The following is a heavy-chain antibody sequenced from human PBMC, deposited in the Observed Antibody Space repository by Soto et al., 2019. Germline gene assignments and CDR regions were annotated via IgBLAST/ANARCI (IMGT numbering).Heavy chain of an antibody. CDR1: GYTFTSYG. J-gene: IGHJ5*02. CDR2: ISAYNGNT. CDR3: AGTRWGGWVLRAAEFDP. D-gene: IGHD2-2*01. Sequence: QVQLVQSGAEVKKPGASVKVSCKASGYTFTSYGISWVRQAPGQGREWMGWISAYNGNTKYAQKLQGRDTMTTDTTTSKEYTKQRSLRSDDTAVYYCAGTRWGGWVLRAAEFDPWGQGTLVTVSS. V-gene: IGHV1-18*01.